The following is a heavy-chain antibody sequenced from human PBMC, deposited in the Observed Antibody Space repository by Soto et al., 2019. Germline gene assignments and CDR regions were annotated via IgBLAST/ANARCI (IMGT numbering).Heavy chain of an antibody. V-gene: IGHV1-46*01. CDR1: GYTFISYY. J-gene: IGHJ3*02. Sequence: ASVKVSCKASGYTFISYYMHWVRQAPGQGLEWMGIINPSGGSTSYAQKFQGRVTMTRDTSTSTVYMELSSLRSEDTAVYYCARDLSGRNDAFDIWGQGTMVTVSS. D-gene: IGHD3-3*01. CDR2: INPSGGST. CDR3: ARDLSGRNDAFDI.